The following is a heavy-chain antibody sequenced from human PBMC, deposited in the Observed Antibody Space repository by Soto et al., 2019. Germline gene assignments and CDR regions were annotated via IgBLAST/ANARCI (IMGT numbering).Heavy chain of an antibody. D-gene: IGHD3-22*01. J-gene: IGHJ3*02. CDR3: ANQDSSGYFFLVPGAFDI. CDR2: IKQDGSEK. Sequence: GGSLRLSCAASGFTFSSYWMSWVRQAPGKGLEWVANIKQDGSEKYYVDSVKGRFTISRDNAKNSLYLQMNSLRAEDTAVYYCANQDSSGYFFLVPGAFDIWGQGTMVTVSS. CDR1: GFTFSSYW. V-gene: IGHV3-7*01.